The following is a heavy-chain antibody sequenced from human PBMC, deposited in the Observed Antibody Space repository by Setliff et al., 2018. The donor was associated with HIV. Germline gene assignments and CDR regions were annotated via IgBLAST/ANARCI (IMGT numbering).Heavy chain of an antibody. CDR2: IYSDGRT. V-gene: IGHV3-53*01. CDR3: AKGVKWLDP. CDR1: GFTLSSGH. Sequence: RLSCAASGFTLSSGHMTWVRQAPGRGLEWVSFIYSDGRTHYADSVKGLFTLTRDNSNNMMHLQMNGLRPEDTAVYYCAKGVKWLDPWGQGTLVTVSS. J-gene: IGHJ5*02. D-gene: IGHD3-16*01.